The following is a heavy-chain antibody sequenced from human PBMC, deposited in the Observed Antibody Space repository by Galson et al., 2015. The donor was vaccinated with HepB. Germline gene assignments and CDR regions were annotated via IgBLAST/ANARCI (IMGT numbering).Heavy chain of an antibody. CDR2: IIPILGIA. CDR1: GGTFSSYA. J-gene: IGHJ3*02. Sequence: SVKVSCKASGGTFSSYAISWVRQAPGQGLEWMGGIIPILGIANYAQKFQGIVTITADKSTSTAYMELSSLRSEDTAVYYCARTGKTGDYGEGHDAFDIWGQGTMVTVSS. V-gene: IGHV1-69*10. CDR3: ARTGKTGDYGEGHDAFDI. D-gene: IGHD4-17*01.